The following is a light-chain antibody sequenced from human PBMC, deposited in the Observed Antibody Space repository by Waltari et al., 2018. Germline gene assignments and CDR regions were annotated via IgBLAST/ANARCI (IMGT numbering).Light chain of an antibody. V-gene: IGLV3-19*01. CDR2: GKN. CDR1: CLRTYF. Sequence: SSGLTQDPAVSVALGQTVRITCQGDCLRTYFATWYQHKPGQAPLLVIYGKNNRPSGIPDRFSGSSSEDTTSLTITGAQAEDEADYFCSSRDSSGNHVLFGGGTKLTVL. CDR3: SSRDSSGNHVL. J-gene: IGLJ3*02.